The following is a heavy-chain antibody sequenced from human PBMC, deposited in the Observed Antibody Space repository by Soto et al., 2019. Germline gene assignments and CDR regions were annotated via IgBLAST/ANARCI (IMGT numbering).Heavy chain of an antibody. CDR2: ISAYNGKT. J-gene: IGHJ4*02. Sequence: QVQLVQSGAEVKKPGASVKVSCKASGYTFTSYHITWVRQAPGQGLEWMGWISAYNGKTNYAQKLQGRVTMTTDTSSSKTYMVMGSVRADDTAVYYCARDSPPPREWGQGTLVTVSS. CDR3: ARDSPPPRE. CDR1: GYTFTSYH. V-gene: IGHV1-18*01.